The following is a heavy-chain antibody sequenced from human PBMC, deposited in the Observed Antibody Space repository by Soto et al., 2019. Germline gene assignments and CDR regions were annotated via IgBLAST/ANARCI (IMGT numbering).Heavy chain of an antibody. CDR2: IIPIFGTA. J-gene: IGHJ6*02. CDR3: ARDFWAGTSGGGSVVAYYYYGMDV. D-gene: IGHD6-19*01. V-gene: IGHV1-69*13. Sequence: SVKVSCKASGGTFSSYAISWVRQAPGQGLEWMGGIIPIFGTANYAQKYQGRVTITADESTSTAYMELSSLRSEDTAVYYCARDFWAGTSGGGSVVAYYYYGMDVWGQGTTVTVSS. CDR1: GGTFSSYA.